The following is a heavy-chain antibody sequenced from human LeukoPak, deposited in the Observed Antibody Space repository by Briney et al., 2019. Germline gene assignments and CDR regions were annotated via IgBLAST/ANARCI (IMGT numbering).Heavy chain of an antibody. Sequence: SETLSLTCTVSGGSIRSPGYYWGWTRQPPGKGLEWIGSMYYSGSSFYNPSLNSRVSISIDTSRNHVSLRLSSVTAADTAVYYCARHDAIAVFRNGLDVWGHGTTVFVSS. CDR3: ARHDAIAVFRNGLDV. V-gene: IGHV4-39*01. CDR1: GGSIRSPGYY. J-gene: IGHJ6*02. CDR2: MYYSGSS. D-gene: IGHD6-19*01.